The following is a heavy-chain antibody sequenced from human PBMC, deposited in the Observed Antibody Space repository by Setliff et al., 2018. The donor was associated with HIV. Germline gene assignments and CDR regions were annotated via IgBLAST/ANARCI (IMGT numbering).Heavy chain of an antibody. Sequence: GVSLRLSCTASGFTFGDYAMSWVRQAPGKGLEWVSGIPPTGNTYYADSVRGRFAISRDNAKNSLYLQMNSLRAEDTAVYYCARDDLAAAGTDKYYFDYWGQGTLVTVS. J-gene: IGHJ4*02. D-gene: IGHD6-13*01. CDR3: ARDDLAAAGTDKYYFDY. V-gene: IGHV3-11*01. CDR2: IPPTGNT. CDR1: GFTFGDYA.